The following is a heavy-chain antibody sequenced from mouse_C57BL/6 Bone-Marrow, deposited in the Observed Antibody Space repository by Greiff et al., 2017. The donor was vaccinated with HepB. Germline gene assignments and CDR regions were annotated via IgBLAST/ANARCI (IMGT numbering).Heavy chain of an antibody. CDR2: IDPSDSYT. CDR1: GYTFTSYW. CDR3: ARRPIFYAMDY. Sequence: QVQLQQPGAELVKPGASVKLSCKASGYTFTSYWMQWVKQRPGQGLEWIGEIDPSDSYTNYNQKFKGKATLTVDTSSSTAYMQLSSLTSEDSAVYYCARRPIFYAMDYWGQGTSVTVSS. J-gene: IGHJ4*01. V-gene: IGHV1-50*01.